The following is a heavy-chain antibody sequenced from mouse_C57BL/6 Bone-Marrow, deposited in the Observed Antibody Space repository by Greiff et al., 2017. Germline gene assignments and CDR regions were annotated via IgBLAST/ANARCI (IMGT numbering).Heavy chain of an antibody. CDR1: GYTFTSYG. V-gene: IGHV1-81*01. Sequence: VKLQQSGAELARPGASVKLSCKASGYTFTSYGISWVKQGTGQGLEWIGELYPRSGNTYYNEKFKGKANLTADKSSSTAYMELRSLTSEDSAVYFCSRRQLMLLWFAYWGQGTLGTVSA. D-gene: IGHD3-2*02. J-gene: IGHJ3*01. CDR2: LYPRSGNT. CDR3: SRRQLMLLWFAY.